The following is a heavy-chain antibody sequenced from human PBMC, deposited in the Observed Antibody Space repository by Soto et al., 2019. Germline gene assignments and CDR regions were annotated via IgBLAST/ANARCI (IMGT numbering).Heavy chain of an antibody. V-gene: IGHV3-7*01. CDR1: GFTFSTYW. CDR3: VRDWSSFWGMDV. CDR2: IKQDGSEK. Sequence: PGGSLRLSCAASGFTFSTYWMNWVRQAPGKGLGWVANIKQDGSEKYYVDSVKGRFAISRDNAKDSLFLQMSNLRAKDTAVYYCVRDWSSFWGMDVWGQGTTVTVSS. J-gene: IGHJ6*02.